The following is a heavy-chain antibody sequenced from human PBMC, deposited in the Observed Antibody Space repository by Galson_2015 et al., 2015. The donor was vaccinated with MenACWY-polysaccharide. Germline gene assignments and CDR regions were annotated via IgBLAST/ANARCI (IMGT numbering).Heavy chain of an antibody. CDR1: GFTFGSFG. CDR3: AKDRVFPGVLEWFSPDD. J-gene: IGHJ4*01. D-gene: IGHD3-3*01. Sequence: SLRLSCAASGFTFGSFGMHWVRQAPGKGLDWVAVISFDGSDKYFGDSVKGRFTISRDNSKNSLYLQMNSLTPEDTGVYYCAKDRVFPGVLEWFSPDDWGQGTLVTVSS. CDR2: ISFDGSDK. V-gene: IGHV3-30*18.